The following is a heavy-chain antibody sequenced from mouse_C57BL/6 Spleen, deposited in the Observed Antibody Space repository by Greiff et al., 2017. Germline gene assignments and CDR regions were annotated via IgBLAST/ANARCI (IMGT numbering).Heavy chain of an antibody. CDR3: GRNDGYYDYAMDY. CDR1: GFTFSDYG. Sequence: EVQVVESGGGLVKPGGSLKLSCAASGFTFSDYGMHWVRQAPEKGLEWVAYISSGSSTIYYADTVKGRFTISRDNAKNTLFLQMTSLRSEDTAMYYCGRNDGYYDYAMDYWGQGTSVTVSS. V-gene: IGHV5-17*01. D-gene: IGHD2-3*01. CDR2: ISSGSSTI. J-gene: IGHJ4*01.